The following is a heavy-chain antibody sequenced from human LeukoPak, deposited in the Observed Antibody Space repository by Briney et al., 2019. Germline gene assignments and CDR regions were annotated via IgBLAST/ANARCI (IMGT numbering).Heavy chain of an antibody. V-gene: IGHV3-48*03. D-gene: IGHD3-10*02. CDR1: GFTFSSYE. J-gene: IGHJ6*04. Sequence: PGGSLRLSCAASGFTFSSYEMNWVRQAPGKGLERVSYISSSGSTIYYADSVKGRFTISRDNAKNSLYLQMNSLRAEDTAVYYCAELGITMIGGVWGKGTPVTISS. CDR2: ISSSGSTI. CDR3: AELGITMIGGV.